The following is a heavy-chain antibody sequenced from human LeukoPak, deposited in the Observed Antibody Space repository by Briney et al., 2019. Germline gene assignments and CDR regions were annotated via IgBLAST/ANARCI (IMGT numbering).Heavy chain of an antibody. CDR2: IYHSGSI. CDR3: ARLCQVTTRAKFEH. CDR1: GDSLGSGMYY. J-gene: IGHJ4*02. Sequence: SETLSLTCSVSGDSLGSGMYYWGWIRQAPGKGLTWIGSIYHSGSIFYNASFESRVAMSVDPYNNQFSLRLTSVTAADTAVYYCARLCQVTTRAKFEHWGQGILVTVSS. D-gene: IGHD4-17*01. V-gene: IGHV4-39*01.